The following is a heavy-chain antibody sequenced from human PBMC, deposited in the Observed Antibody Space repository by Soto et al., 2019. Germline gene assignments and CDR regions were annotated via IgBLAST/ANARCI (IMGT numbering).Heavy chain of an antibody. CDR3: ARAPYSNAWYRFDL. D-gene: IGHD4-4*01. CDR1: GFTFSGYW. Sequence: PGGSLRLSCEASGFTFSGYWMSWVRQAPGKWLEWVADIKHDGSVQYYVDSVKGRLTISRDNAKKQLYLQMNGLRAEDTALYYCARAPYSNAWYRFDLWGQGTLVTVSS. J-gene: IGHJ4*02. CDR2: IKHDGSVQ. V-gene: IGHV3-7*03.